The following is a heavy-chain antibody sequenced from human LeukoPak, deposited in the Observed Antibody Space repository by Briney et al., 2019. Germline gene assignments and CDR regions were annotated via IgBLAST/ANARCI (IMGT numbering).Heavy chain of an antibody. CDR1: GFTFSGSA. Sequence: GGSLRLSCAASGFTFSGSAMHWVRQASGKGLEWVGRIRSKANSYATAYAASVKGRFTISRDDSKNTAYLQMNSLKTEDTAVYYCTSIAAAGMGVRQPYTIYYMDVWGKGTTVTVSS. V-gene: IGHV3-73*01. J-gene: IGHJ6*03. D-gene: IGHD6-13*01. CDR3: TSIAAAGMGVRQPYTIYYMDV. CDR2: IRSKANSYAT.